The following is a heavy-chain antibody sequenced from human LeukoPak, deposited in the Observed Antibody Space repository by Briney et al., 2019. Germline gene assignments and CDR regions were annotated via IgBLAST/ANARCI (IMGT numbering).Heavy chain of an antibody. V-gene: IGHV3-30*18. CDR3: AKAKYYYDSSGYFPFNDY. CDR1: GFTFSSYG. CDR2: ISYDGSNK. J-gene: IGHJ4*02. Sequence: GGSLRLSCAASGFTFSSYGMHWVRQAPGKGLEWVAVISYDGSNKYYADSVKGRFTISRDNSKNTLYLQMNSLRAEDTAVYYCAKAKYYYDSSGYFPFNDYWGQGTLVTVSS. D-gene: IGHD3-22*01.